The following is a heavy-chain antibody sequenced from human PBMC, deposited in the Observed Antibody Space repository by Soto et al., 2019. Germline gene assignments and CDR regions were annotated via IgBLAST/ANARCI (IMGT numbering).Heavy chain of an antibody. J-gene: IGHJ4*02. V-gene: IGHV4-34*01. D-gene: IGHD4-17*01. CDR2: INHSGST. Sequence: SETLSLTCAVYGGSFSGYYWSWIRQPPGKGLEWIGEINHSGSTNYNPSLKSRVTISVDTSKNQFSLKLSSVTAADTAVYYCARGGRDYGGQRPTCYFDYWGQGTLVTVSS. CDR3: ARGGRDYGGQRPTCYFDY. CDR1: GGSFSGYY.